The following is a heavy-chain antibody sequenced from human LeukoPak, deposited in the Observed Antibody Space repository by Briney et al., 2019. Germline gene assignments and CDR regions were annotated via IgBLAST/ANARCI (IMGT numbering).Heavy chain of an antibody. Sequence: PSETLSLTCTVSGGSINSSSYYWGWIRQPPGRGLQWNASIYYSGSTYNNPSLQSRVTLSVDTSKNQFSLKLNPVTAADTGVYYCATHGGDASGSSNFDHWGQGTLVTVSS. J-gene: IGHJ4*02. V-gene: IGHV4-39*01. D-gene: IGHD3-10*01. CDR2: IYYSGST. CDR3: ATHGGDASGSSNFDH. CDR1: GGSINSSSYY.